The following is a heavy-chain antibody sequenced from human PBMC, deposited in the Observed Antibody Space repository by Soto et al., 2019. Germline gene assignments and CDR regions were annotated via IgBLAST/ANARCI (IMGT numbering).Heavy chain of an antibody. CDR1: GFTFGTTD. V-gene: IGHV3-23*01. Sequence: QLLQSGGGLVQPGGSLTISCAASGFTFGTTDMSWVRQATGEGLEWVSTIDGSGGITYYADSVKGRFTISRDNSTNTVYLQINSLRGDDTALYYCAKKSGWFNTWGQGALVTVSS. CDR2: IDGSGGIT. J-gene: IGHJ5*02. CDR3: AKKSGWFNT. D-gene: IGHD3-10*01.